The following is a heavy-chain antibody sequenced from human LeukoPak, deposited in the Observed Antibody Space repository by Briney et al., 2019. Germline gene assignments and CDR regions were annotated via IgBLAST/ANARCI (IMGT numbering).Heavy chain of an antibody. CDR2: ISGSGGST. CDR1: GFTFSSYA. CDR3: AKDRGDGYIGTFDY. Sequence: GGSLRLSCAASGFTFSSYAMSWVRQAPGKGLEWVSGISGSGGSTYYADSVKGRFTISRDNSKNTLYLQMNSLRADDTAVYYCAKDRGDGYIGTFDYWGQGTLVTVSS. J-gene: IGHJ4*02. D-gene: IGHD5-24*01. V-gene: IGHV3-23*01.